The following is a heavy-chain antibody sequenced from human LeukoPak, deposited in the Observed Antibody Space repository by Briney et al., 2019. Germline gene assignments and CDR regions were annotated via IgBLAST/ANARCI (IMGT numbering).Heavy chain of an antibody. CDR1: GGTFSSYA. CDR2: IIPIFGAA. J-gene: IGHJ6*03. D-gene: IGHD4-11*01. Sequence: SVKVSCKASGGTFSSYAISWVRQAPGQGLEWMGGIIPIFGAANYAQKFQGRVTITTDESTSTAYMELSSLRSEDTAVYYCARAYYSNRKNDYYYYYMDVWGKGTTVTVSS. V-gene: IGHV1-69*05. CDR3: ARAYYSNRKNDYYYYYMDV.